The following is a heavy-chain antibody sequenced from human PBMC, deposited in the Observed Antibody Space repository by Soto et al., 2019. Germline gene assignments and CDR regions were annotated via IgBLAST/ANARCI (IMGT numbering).Heavy chain of an antibody. J-gene: IGHJ4*02. V-gene: IGHV2-5*02. CDR2: IYWDDDK. D-gene: IGHD6-19*01. CDR3: AHSHRSGWYCFPYFDL. CDR1: GFSLSTSGVG. Sequence: QITLKESGPTLVKPTQTLTLTCTFSGFSLSTSGVGVGWIRQPPGRTLEWLALIYWDDDKRYSPSLKSRHPINKDHPKSQVLLTTTNMDTVDTPAFYCAHSHRSGWYCFPYFDLWGQGTLVTVSS.